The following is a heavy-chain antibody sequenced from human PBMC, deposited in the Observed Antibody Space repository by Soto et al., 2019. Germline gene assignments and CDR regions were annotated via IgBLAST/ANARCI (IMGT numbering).Heavy chain of an antibody. D-gene: IGHD6-6*01. V-gene: IGHV1-18*01. CDR3: ARELAARSGSNWSDP. CDR2: ISAYNGNT. CDR1: GYTFTSYG. Sequence: GASVKVSCKASGYTFTSYGISWVRQAPGQGLEWMGWISAYNGNTNYAQKLQGRVTMTTDTSTSTAYMELRSLRSDDTAVYYCARELAARSGSNWSDPWGKGTLVTVFS. J-gene: IGHJ5*02.